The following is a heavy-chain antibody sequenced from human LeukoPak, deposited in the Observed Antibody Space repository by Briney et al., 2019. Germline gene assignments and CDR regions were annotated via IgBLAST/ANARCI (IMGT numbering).Heavy chain of an antibody. CDR1: GFTFDDYG. CDR3: ARGLYYYDSSGCGY. J-gene: IGHJ4*02. CDR2: INWNGGST. Sequence: GGSLRLSCAASGFTFDDYGMSWVRQAPGKGLEWVSGINWNGGSTGYADSVKGRFTISRDNAKNSLYLQMNSLRAEDTAVYYCARGLYYYDSSGCGYWGQGTLVTVSS. D-gene: IGHD3-22*01. V-gene: IGHV3-20*04.